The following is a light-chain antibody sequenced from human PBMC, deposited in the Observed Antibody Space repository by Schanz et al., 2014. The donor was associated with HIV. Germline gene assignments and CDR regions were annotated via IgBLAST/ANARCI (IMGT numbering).Light chain of an antibody. CDR1: QNVLSSSNNKNC. J-gene: IGKJ1*01. V-gene: IGKV4-1*01. CDR3: QQDYNTPWT. CDR2: WTS. Sequence: DIVMTQSPDSLAVSLGERATINCKSSQNVLSSSNNKNCLAWYQQKPGQPPKLLIYWTSTRESGVPDRFSGSGSGTDFTLTISSLQAEDVAIYYCQQDYNTPWTFGQGTKVEIK.